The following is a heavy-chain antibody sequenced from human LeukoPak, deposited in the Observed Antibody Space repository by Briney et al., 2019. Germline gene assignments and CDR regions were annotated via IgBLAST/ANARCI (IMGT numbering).Heavy chain of an antibody. J-gene: IGHJ4*02. CDR1: GXTFSNYG. CDR3: AKAGGAYSSTYYFHY. CDR2: ISYDGSKK. Sequence: GGSLRLSCAVSGXTFSNYGMHWVRQAPGKGLEWVAVISYDGSKKYYADSAKGRFTISRDNSKNTLYLQMNSLRAEDTAVYYCAKAGGAYSSTYYFHYWGQGTLVTVSS. D-gene: IGHD6-6*01. V-gene: IGHV3-30*18.